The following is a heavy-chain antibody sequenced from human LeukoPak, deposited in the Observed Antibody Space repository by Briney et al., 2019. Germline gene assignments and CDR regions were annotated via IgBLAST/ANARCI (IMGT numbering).Heavy chain of an antibody. J-gene: IGHJ4*02. CDR3: ARVGIAARLEFDY. V-gene: IGHV1-2*02. Sequence: ASVKVSCKASGYTFTGYYMHWVRQAPGQGLEWMGWINPNSGDTNYAQKFQGRVTMTRDTSISTAYMELSRLRSDDTAVYYCARVGIAARLEFDYWGQGTLVTVSS. CDR1: GYTFTGYY. D-gene: IGHD6-6*01. CDR2: INPNSGDT.